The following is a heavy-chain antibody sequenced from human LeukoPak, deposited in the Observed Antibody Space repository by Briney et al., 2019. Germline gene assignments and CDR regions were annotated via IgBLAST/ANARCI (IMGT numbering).Heavy chain of an antibody. V-gene: IGHV4-59*01. J-gene: IGHJ5*02. CDR1: GGSISSYY. CDR3: ARLHSSRAEEFDP. Sequence: SETLSLTCTVSGGSISSYYWSWIRQPPGKGLEWIGYIYYTGITAYNPSLGSRVTISVDRSNNQFSLRLTSVTAADTAVYYCARLHSSRAEEFDPWGQGTLVTVSS. CDR2: IYYTGIT.